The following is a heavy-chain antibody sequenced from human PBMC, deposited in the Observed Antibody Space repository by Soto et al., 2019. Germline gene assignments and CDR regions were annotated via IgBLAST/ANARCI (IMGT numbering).Heavy chain of an antibody. CDR1: GGSISSYY. CDR3: ARGSTGYSSSWYRY. Sequence: PSETLSLTCTVSGGSISSYYRSWIRQPPGKGLEWIGYIYNSGSTNYNPSLKSRVTISVDTSKNQFSLKLSSVTAADTAVYYCARGSTGYSSSWYRYWGQGTLVTVSS. J-gene: IGHJ4*02. V-gene: IGHV4-59*08. D-gene: IGHD6-13*01. CDR2: IYNSGST.